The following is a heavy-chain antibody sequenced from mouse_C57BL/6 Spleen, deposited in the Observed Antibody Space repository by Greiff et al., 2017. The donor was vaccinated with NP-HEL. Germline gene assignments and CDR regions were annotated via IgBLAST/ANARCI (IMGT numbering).Heavy chain of an antibody. CDR1: GYTFTSYW. D-gene: IGHD1-1*01. Sequence: QVQLQQPGAELVRPGSSVKLSCKASGYTFTSYWMDWVKQRPGQGLEWIGNIYPSDSETHYNQKFKDKATLTVDKSSSTAYMQLSSLTSEDSAVYYCARSGNYGSRSFAYWGQGTLVTVSA. J-gene: IGHJ3*01. CDR2: IYPSDSET. V-gene: IGHV1-61*01. CDR3: ARSGNYGSRSFAY.